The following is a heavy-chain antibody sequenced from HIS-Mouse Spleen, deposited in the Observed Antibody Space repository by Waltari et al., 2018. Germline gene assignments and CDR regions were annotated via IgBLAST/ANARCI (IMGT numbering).Heavy chain of an antibody. D-gene: IGHD1-26*01. CDR2: AIHSLANA. V-gene: IGHV1-69*04. J-gene: IGHJ4*02. Sequence: QVQLVQSGAEVKKPGSSVKVSCKASGGTFSSYAISWVRQAAGQGLEWRGRAIHSLANATHAQKFQGRATITADKSTSTAYMALSSLRSEDTAVYYCARVLSGGSYFDYWGQGTLVTVSS. CDR3: ARVLSGGSYFDY. CDR1: GGTFSSYA.